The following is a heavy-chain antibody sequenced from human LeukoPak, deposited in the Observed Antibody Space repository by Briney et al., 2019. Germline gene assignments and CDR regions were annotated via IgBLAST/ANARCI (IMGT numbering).Heavy chain of an antibody. CDR1: GGSFSGYY. CDR3: ASGSSGYIPVPFDI. V-gene: IGHV4-34*01. CDR2: INHSGST. J-gene: IGHJ3*02. D-gene: IGHD3-22*01. Sequence: ETLSLTCAVYGGSFSGYYWSWIRQPPGKGLEWIGEINHSGSTNYNPSLKSRVTMSVDTSKNQFSLKLSSVTAVDTAVYYCASGSSGYIPVPFDIWGQGTMVTVSS.